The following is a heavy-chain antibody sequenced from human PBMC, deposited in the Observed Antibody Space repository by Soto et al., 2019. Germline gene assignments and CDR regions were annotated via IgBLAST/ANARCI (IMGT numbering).Heavy chain of an antibody. J-gene: IGHJ3*02. Sequence: SETLSLTCTVSGGSISSGDYYWSWIRQPPGKGLEWIGYIYYSGSTYYNPSLKSRVTISVDTSKNQFSLKLSSVTPADTAVYYCARDRFYDYVWGSYRTAPDDAFDIWGQGTMVTVSS. CDR2: IYYSGST. V-gene: IGHV4-30-4*01. D-gene: IGHD3-16*02. CDR1: GGSISSGDYY. CDR3: ARDRFYDYVWGSYRTAPDDAFDI.